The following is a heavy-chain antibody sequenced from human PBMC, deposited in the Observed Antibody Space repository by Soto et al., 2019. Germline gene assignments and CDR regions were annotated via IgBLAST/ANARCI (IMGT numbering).Heavy chain of an antibody. CDR1: GFTFSSYD. J-gene: IGHJ6*02. V-gene: IGHV3-13*01. CDR3: ARASCVFSYGMDV. D-gene: IGHD2-15*01. Sequence: GGSLRLSCAASGFTFSSYDMHWVRQATGKGLEWVSAIGTAGDTYYPGSVKGRFTISRENAKNSLYLQMNSLRAEDTAVYYCARASCVFSYGMDVWGQGTTVNVS. CDR2: IGTAGDT.